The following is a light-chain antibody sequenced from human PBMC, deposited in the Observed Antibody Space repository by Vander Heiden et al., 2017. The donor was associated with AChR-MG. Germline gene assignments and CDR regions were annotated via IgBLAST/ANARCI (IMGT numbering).Light chain of an antibody. V-gene: IGLV2-14*04. CDR3: SSYSNTNSLI. J-gene: IGLJ2*01. Sequence: SCTGSTNDIGSYKFVSWYQQHPGKAPRLLIYDVVLRPAWVSKRFSASKSGNTASLVISGLQAEDEADYYCSSYSNTNSLIFGGGTKVTVL. CDR1: TNDIGSYKF. CDR2: DVV.